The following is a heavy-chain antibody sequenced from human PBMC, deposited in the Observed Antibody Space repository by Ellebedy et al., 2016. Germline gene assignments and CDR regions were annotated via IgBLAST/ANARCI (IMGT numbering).Heavy chain of an antibody. Sequence: GSLRLSCTVSGGSISGYYWSWIRLTPGKGLEWIGYIHYTGTTNYNPSLKSRVTMSVDTSKSQFSLRLTSVTAADTAVYYCAKWNGGWYAFEVWGQGTMVTVSS. CDR1: GGSISGYY. J-gene: IGHJ3*01. CDR3: AKWNGGWYAFEV. D-gene: IGHD6-19*01. CDR2: IHYTGTT. V-gene: IGHV4-59*01.